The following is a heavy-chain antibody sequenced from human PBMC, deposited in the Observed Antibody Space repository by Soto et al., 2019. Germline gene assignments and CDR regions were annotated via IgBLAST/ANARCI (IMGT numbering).Heavy chain of an antibody. V-gene: IGHV1-69*13. J-gene: IGHJ6*02. Sequence: SVKVSCKASGGTFSSYAISWVRQAPGQGLEWMGGIIPIFGTANYAQKFQGRVTITADESTSTAYMELSSLRSEDTAVYYCAAPRARTTVTATPYYHYGMDVWGQGTTVTVSS. D-gene: IGHD4-17*01. CDR1: GGTFSSYA. CDR3: AAPRARTTVTATPYYHYGMDV. CDR2: IIPIFGTA.